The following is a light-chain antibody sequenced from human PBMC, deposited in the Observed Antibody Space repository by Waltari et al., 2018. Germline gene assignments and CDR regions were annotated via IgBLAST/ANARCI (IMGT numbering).Light chain of an antibody. V-gene: IGKV1-5*03. CDR1: QGFTNW. J-gene: IGKJ1*01. CDR3: QQYNSYPWT. CDR2: KTS. Sequence: DIQMTQSPSTLSASVGDRVTITCRASQGFTNWLAWYQQTPGKAPKLLIYKTSTLKSGVPSRFCRSGSGTEFTLSISTLQPDDFVTYYCQQYNSYPWTFGQGTKVEIK.